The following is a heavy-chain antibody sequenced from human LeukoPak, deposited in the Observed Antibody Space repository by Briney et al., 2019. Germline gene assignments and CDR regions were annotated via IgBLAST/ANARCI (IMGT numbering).Heavy chain of an antibody. CDR1: GYTFTNYI. Sequence: PSVKVSCKASGYTFTNYIITWVRQAPGQGLEWMGWTSAYNGYTKYAQNFQGRVTMTTDTSTTTAYMVLTSLTSNDAAVYYCARGRGIAAAGILASWGQGTLVTVSS. V-gene: IGHV1-18*01. CDR3: ARGRGIAAAGILAS. D-gene: IGHD6-13*01. J-gene: IGHJ4*02. CDR2: TSAYNGYT.